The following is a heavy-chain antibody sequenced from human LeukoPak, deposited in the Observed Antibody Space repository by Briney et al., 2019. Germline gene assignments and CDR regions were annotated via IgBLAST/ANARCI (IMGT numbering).Heavy chain of an antibody. Sequence: PGGSLRLSCAAFGFTFSSYSMNWVRQAPGEGLEWVSSISGSSSDIYYADSVKGRFTISRDNAKNSLYLQMNSLRAEDTAVYYCARVDYDILTGYYIYAFDIWGQGTMVTVSS. J-gene: IGHJ3*02. CDR2: ISGSSSDI. CDR3: ARVDYDILTGYYIYAFDI. D-gene: IGHD3-9*01. V-gene: IGHV3-21*01. CDR1: GFTFSSYS.